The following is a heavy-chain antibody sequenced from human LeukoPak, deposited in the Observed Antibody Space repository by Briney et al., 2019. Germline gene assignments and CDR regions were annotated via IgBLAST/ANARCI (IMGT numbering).Heavy chain of an antibody. Sequence: ASVKVSCKASGYTFTGYYMHWVRQAPGQGLEWMGWINPNSGGTNYAQKFQGRVTMTRDTSISTAYMELSRLRSDDTAVYYCAMCLSGYYLGFDYWGQGTLVTVSS. V-gene: IGHV1-2*02. CDR3: AMCLSGYYLGFDY. CDR1: GYTFTGYY. CDR2: INPNSGGT. D-gene: IGHD3-3*01. J-gene: IGHJ4*02.